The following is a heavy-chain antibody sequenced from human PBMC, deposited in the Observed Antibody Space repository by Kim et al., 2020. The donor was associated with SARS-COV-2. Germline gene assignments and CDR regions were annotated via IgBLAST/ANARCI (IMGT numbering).Heavy chain of an antibody. V-gene: IGHV1-2*02. D-gene: IGHD6-6*01. Sequence: ASVKVSCKASGYTFTGYYMHWVRQAPGQGLEWMGWINPNSGGTNYAQKFQGRVTMTRDTSISTAYMELSRLRSDDTAVYYCARDLVQKLGYYYYGMDVWGQGTTVTVSS. CDR1: GYTFTGYY. CDR3: ARDLVQKLGYYYYGMDV. J-gene: IGHJ6*02. CDR2: INPNSGGT.